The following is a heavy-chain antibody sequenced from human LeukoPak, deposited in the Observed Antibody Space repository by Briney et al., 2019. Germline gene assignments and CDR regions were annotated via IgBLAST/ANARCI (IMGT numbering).Heavy chain of an antibody. J-gene: IGHJ4*02. D-gene: IGHD3-22*01. Sequence: GRSLRLSCAASGFTFSSYAMHWVRQAPGKGLEWVAVISYDGSNKYYADSVKGRFTISRDNSKNTLYLQMNSLRAEDTAVYYCAKDYLTMIVVGGQFDYWGQGTLVTVSS. CDR1: GFTFSSYA. CDR3: AKDYLTMIVVGGQFDY. CDR2: ISYDGSNK. V-gene: IGHV3-30*04.